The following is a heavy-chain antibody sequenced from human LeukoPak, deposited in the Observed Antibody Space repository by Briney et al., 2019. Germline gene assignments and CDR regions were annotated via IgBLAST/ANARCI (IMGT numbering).Heavy chain of an antibody. Sequence: GESLKISCNGSGYSFTSYWIGWVRQMPGKRLEWMGIIDPGDSDTRYSPSFHGQVTISADKSISTTYLQWSSLKASDTAMYYCARPNPSLYCSSTSCYEYYGMDVWGQGTTVTVSS. CDR2: IDPGDSDT. D-gene: IGHD2-2*01. CDR3: ARPNPSLYCSSTSCYEYYGMDV. CDR1: GYSFTSYW. J-gene: IGHJ6*02. V-gene: IGHV5-51*01.